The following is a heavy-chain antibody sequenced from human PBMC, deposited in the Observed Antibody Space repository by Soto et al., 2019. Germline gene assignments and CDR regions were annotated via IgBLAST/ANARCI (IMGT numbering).Heavy chain of an antibody. CDR1: GVTVSSYA. V-gene: IGHV1-69*13. CDR2: IIPIFGTA. D-gene: IGHD3-22*01. Sequence: SVKVSCKASGVTVSSYAISWVRQAPGQGLEWMGGIIPIFGTANYAQKFQGRVTITADESTSTAYMELSSLRSEDTAVYYCARDARDYYDSSGYGPYAFDIWGQGTMVTVSS. CDR3: ARDARDYYDSSGYGPYAFDI. J-gene: IGHJ3*02.